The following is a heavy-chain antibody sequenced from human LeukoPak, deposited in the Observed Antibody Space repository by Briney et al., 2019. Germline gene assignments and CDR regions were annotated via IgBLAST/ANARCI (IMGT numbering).Heavy chain of an antibody. Sequence: SETLSLTCTVSGGSISSGGYYWSWIRQHPGKGLEWIGYIYYSGSTYYNPSLKSRVTISVDTSKNQFSLKLSSVTAADTAVYYCASSCGPSCPVRYYMDVWGKGTTVTVSS. D-gene: IGHD2-2*01. CDR2: IYYSGST. V-gene: IGHV4-31*03. CDR1: GGSISSGGYY. J-gene: IGHJ6*03. CDR3: ASSCGPSCPVRYYMDV.